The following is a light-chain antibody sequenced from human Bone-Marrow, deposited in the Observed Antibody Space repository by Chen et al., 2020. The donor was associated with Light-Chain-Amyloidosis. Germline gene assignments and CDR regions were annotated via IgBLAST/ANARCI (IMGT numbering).Light chain of an antibody. CDR1: DLPTKY. CDR3: QSADSSGTYEVI. V-gene: IGLV3-25*03. CDR2: RDT. J-gene: IGLJ2*01. Sequence: SYELTQPPSLSVSPGQTARITCSGDDLPTKYAYWYQQKQGQAPVLVIHRDTERPSGISERFSGSSSGTTATLTISGVNAEDDADYHCQSADSSGTYEVIFGGGTKLTVL.